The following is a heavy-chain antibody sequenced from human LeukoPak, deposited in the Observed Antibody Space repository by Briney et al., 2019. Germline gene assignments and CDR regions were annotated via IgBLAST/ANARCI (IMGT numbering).Heavy chain of an antibody. V-gene: IGHV4-39*07. CDR1: GGSISSSSYY. D-gene: IGHD1-14*01. Sequence: SETLSLTCTVSGGSISSSSYYWGWIRQPPGKGLEWIGSIYYSGSTYYNPSLKSRVTISVDTSKNQFSLKLSSVTAADTAVYYCASFWIVDRKFDYWGQGTLVTVSS. CDR2: IYYSGST. J-gene: IGHJ4*02. CDR3: ASFWIVDRKFDY.